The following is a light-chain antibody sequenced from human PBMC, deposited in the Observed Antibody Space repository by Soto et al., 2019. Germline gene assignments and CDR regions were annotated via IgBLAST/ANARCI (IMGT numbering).Light chain of an antibody. J-gene: IGKJ4*01. CDR1: QSVSTN. CDR3: QQYNEWPLA. CDR2: GAF. V-gene: IGKV3-15*01. Sequence: ETVMTQSPATLSVSPGERATLSCGASQSVSTNLAWYQQKRGQVPRLLIYGAFTRASDIPARFSGSGAGTEFTLTISSLQSEDFAVYYGQQYNEWPLAFGGGTKVEIE.